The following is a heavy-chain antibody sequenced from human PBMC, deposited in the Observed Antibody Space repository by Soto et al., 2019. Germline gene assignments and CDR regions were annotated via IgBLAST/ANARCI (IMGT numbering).Heavy chain of an antibody. D-gene: IGHD3-22*01. CDR2: IYPDDSDM. J-gene: IGHJ3*02. CDR3: ARCLYDTGGGGAFDI. CDR1: GYSFSDDW. V-gene: IGHV5-51*01. Sequence: GESLKISCKASGYSFSDDWIGWVRQRPGKGLEWMGIIYPDDSDMRSSPSFQGQVTLSADKSITTAYLQWSSLKASDTAIYYCARCLYDTGGGGAFDIWGQGTIVTLSS.